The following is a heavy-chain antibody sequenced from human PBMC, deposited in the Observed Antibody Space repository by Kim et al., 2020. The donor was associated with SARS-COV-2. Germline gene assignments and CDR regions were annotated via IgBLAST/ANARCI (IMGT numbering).Heavy chain of an antibody. Sequence: SVKVSCKASGGTFSSYAISWVRQAPGQGLEWMGGIIPIFGTANYAQKFQGRVTITADESTSTAYMELSSLRSEDTAVYYCAGTGPYYYDSSGTFFDYWGQGTLVTVSS. CDR3: AGTGPYYYDSSGTFFDY. V-gene: IGHV1-69*13. CDR2: IIPIFGTA. CDR1: GGTFSSYA. D-gene: IGHD3-22*01. J-gene: IGHJ4*02.